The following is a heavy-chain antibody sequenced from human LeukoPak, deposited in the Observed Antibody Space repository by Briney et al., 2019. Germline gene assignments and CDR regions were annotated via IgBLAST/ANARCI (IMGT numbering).Heavy chain of an antibody. CDR2: IGTAGDT. Sequence: GGSLRLSCAASGFTFSSYDMHWVRQATGKGLEWVSAIGTAGDTYYADSVKGRSTISRENAKNSLFLQVNSPRVGDTAVYYCTRAVGATNLGFDYWGQGTLVTVSS. CDR3: TRAVGATNLGFDY. CDR1: GFTFSSYD. D-gene: IGHD1-26*01. V-gene: IGHV3-13*01. J-gene: IGHJ4*02.